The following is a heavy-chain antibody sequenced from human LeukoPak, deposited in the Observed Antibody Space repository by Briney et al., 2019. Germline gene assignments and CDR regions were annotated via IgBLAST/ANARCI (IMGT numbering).Heavy chain of an antibody. CDR2: ISGSGGSA. D-gene: IGHD6-6*01. V-gene: IGHV3-23*01. J-gene: IGHJ5*02. Sequence: PGGSLRLSCAASGFTFSSYAMSWVRQAPGKGLEWVSAISGSGGSAYYADSVKGRFTISRDNAKNSLHLQMTPLRAEDTAAYYCARESYRSSSGWEFAPWGQGTLVTVSS. CDR3: ARESYRSSSGWEFAP. CDR1: GFTFSSYA.